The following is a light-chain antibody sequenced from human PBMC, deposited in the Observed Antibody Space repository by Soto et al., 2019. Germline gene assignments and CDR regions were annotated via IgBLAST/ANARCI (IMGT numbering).Light chain of an antibody. J-gene: IGKJ1*01. CDR2: GEY. CDR1: QTITPTF. CDR3: KPYGSSQKT. Sequence: EICWTQSTATMSLSPGERSTRSGRASQTITPTFLAWYQQKPGQDNRILIYGEYNRATGIKDRFSGSGSGTDFTLTISRLEPEDFAVYYCKPYGSSQKTFGNGTQLDIK. V-gene: IGKV3-20*01.